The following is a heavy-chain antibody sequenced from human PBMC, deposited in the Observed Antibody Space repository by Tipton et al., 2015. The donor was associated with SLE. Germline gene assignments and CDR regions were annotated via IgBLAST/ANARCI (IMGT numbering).Heavy chain of an antibody. D-gene: IGHD5-24*01. J-gene: IGHJ4*02. CDR2: IYSGGTT. Sequence: QLVQSGGGLVQPGGSLRLSCAASGFTVSSSYMSWVRQAPGKGLEWVSVIYSGGTTFYADSVKGRFTISRDNSKNTLYLQMGSLRAEDMAVYYCARIGGDGYNYDYWGQGTLVTVSS. CDR1: GFTVSSSY. V-gene: IGHV3-53*01. CDR3: ARIGGDGYNYDY.